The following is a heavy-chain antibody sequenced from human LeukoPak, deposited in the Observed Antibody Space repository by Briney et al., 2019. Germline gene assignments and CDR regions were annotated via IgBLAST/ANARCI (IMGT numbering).Heavy chain of an antibody. CDR2: IYHSGST. D-gene: IGHD6-19*01. J-gene: IGHJ4*02. V-gene: IGHV4-38-2*02. Sequence: SETLSLTCTVSGYSISSGYYWGWIRQPPGKGLEWIGSIYHSGSTYYNPSLKSRVTISVDTSKNQFSLKLSSVTAADTAVYYCARAVYSSGWLRIYYFDYWGQGTLVTVSS. CDR3: ARAVYSSGWLRIYYFDY. CDR1: GYSISSGYY.